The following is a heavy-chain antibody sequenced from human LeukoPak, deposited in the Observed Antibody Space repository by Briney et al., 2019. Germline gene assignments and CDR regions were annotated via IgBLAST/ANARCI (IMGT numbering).Heavy chain of an antibody. Sequence: PGGFLRLSCAASGFTISSYWMNWVRQARGKGLEWVANIKQDGSEKKYVASVKGRFTISRDNAKNSLYLRMNNLRVEDTAVYYCAAGRGWLIDCWGQGTLVTASS. CDR1: GFTISSYW. V-gene: IGHV3-7*01. CDR2: IKQDGSEK. D-gene: IGHD3-22*01. J-gene: IGHJ4*02. CDR3: AAGRGWLIDC.